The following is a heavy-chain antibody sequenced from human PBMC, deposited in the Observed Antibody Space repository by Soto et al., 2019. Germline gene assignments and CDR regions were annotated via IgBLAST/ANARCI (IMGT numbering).Heavy chain of an antibody. CDR2: INSDGSST. CDR1: GFTFSSYW. D-gene: IGHD2-15*01. Sequence: EVQLLESGGGLVQPGGSLRLSCVASGFTFSSYWMHWVRQAPGKGLVWVSRINSDGSSTSYADSVKGRFTISRDNAKNTLYLQMNSLRAEDTAVYYCARVRAYCSGGSCYSPVDYFDYWGQGTLVTVSS. CDR3: ARVRAYCSGGSCYSPVDYFDY. V-gene: IGHV3-74*02. J-gene: IGHJ4*02.